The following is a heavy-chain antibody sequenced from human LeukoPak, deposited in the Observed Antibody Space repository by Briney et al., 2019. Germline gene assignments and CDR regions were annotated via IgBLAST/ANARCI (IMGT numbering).Heavy chain of an antibody. CDR2: INPNSGGT. CDR3: ATCSGGSCYSDPSYYYYGMDV. J-gene: IGHJ6*02. Sequence: GASVKVSCKASGYTFTGYYMHWVRQAPGQGLEWMGWINPNSGGTNYAQKFQGRVTITADKSTSTAYMELSSLRSEDTAVYYCATCSGGSCYSDPSYYYYGMDVWGQGTTVTVSS. D-gene: IGHD2-15*01. CDR1: GYTFTGYY. V-gene: IGHV1-2*02.